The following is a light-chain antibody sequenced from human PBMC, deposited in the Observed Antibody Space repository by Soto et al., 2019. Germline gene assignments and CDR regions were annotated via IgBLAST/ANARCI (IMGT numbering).Light chain of an antibody. CDR3: QPYSKWPRIT. V-gene: IGKV3D-15*01. CDR2: GAS. CDR1: QRVSSN. J-gene: IGKJ3*01. Sequence: EIVIPQSPATLSVSPGERATLSCRASQRVSSNLAWYQQKPGQAPRLLIYGASTRATGIPARFSGSGSGTEFTLTISSLQSEDFAVSYCQPYSKWPRITFGTGTKVDIK.